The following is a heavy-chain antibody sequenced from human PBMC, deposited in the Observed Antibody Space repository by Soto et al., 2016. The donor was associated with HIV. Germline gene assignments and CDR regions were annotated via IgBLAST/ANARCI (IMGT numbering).Heavy chain of an antibody. D-gene: IGHD6-13*01. CDR3: ARDRGSSWYDAFDI. CDR2: INWNGGST. V-gene: IGHV3-20*04. J-gene: IGHJ3*02. Sequence: EVRLVESGGGVVRPGGSLRLSCAASGFTFDDYAMSWVRQAPGKGLEWVSGINWNGGSTGYADSVKGRFTISRDNAKNSLYLQVNSLRAEDTALYYCARDRGSSWYDAFDIWGQGTMVTVSS. CDR1: GFTFDDYA.